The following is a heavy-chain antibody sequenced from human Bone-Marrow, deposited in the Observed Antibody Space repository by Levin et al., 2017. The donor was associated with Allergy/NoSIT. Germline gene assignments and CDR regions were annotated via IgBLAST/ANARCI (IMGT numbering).Heavy chain of an antibody. Sequence: QTLSLTCTFSGFSLSTSGMCVSWIRQPPGKALEWLALIDWDDDKYYSTSLKTRLTISKDTSKNQVVLTMTNMDPVDTATYYCARSLSGGDCYGFDYWGQGTLVTVSS. CDR3: ARSLSGGDCYGFDY. J-gene: IGHJ4*02. CDR2: IDWDDDK. CDR1: GFSLSTSGMC. V-gene: IGHV2-70*01. D-gene: IGHD2-21*02.